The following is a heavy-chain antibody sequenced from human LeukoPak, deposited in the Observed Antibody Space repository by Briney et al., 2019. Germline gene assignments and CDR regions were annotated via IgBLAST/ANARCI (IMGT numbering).Heavy chain of an antibody. V-gene: IGHV4-59*12. CDR2: IYYSGST. CDR1: GGSISSYY. D-gene: IGHD2-8*02. Sequence: SETLSLTCTVSGGSISSYYWSWIRQPPGKGLEWIGYIYYSGSTNYNPSLKSRVTISVDTSRTRFSLKLSSVTAADTAVYYCARELVVPDYWGQGTLVTVSS. J-gene: IGHJ4*02. CDR3: ARELVVPDY.